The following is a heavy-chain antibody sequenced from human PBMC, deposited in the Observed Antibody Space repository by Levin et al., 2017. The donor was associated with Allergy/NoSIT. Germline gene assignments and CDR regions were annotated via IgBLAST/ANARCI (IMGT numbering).Heavy chain of an antibody. D-gene: IGHD6-6*01. CDR2: FDPEDGET. CDR1: GYTLTDLS. CDR3: ATGPIRPSIATRGDY. V-gene: IGHV1-24*01. J-gene: IGHJ4*02. Sequence: GASVKVSCKVFGYTLTDLSMHWVRQAPGKGLEWMGGFDPEDGETIYAQKFQGRVTMTEDTSTDTSYMELTSLRSEDTAVYYCATGPIRPSIATRGDYWGQGTLVTVSS.